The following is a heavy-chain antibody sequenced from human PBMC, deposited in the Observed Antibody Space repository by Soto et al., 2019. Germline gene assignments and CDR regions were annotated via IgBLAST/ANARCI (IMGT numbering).Heavy chain of an antibody. J-gene: IGHJ3*02. CDR3: ARGNDFWGYLHAFDI. Sequence: QVQLQESGPGLVKPSGTLSLTCAVSSGSISSSNWWSWVRQPPGKGLEWIGAIYHSGSTNYNPSLKSRVTISVDKSKNQFSLKLSSVTAADTAVYYCARGNDFWGYLHAFDIWGQGTMVTVSS. CDR1: SGSISSSNW. CDR2: IYHSGST. V-gene: IGHV4-4*02. D-gene: IGHD3-3*01.